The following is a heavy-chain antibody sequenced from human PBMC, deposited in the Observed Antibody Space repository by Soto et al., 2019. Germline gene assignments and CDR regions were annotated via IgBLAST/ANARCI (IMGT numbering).Heavy chain of an antibody. V-gene: IGHV1-69*01. D-gene: IGHD1-20*01. CDR1: GGTFSTYS. J-gene: IGHJ6*04. CDR3: ARGGRYPKSSSYYGMDV. Sequence: HVQLVQSGAEVKKPGSSVKVSCKASGGTFSTYSISWVRQAPGQGLEWMGGSPPLFGTSKYAQNFQGRVTITADEATSAAYMELSSLRSDDTAVHYCARGGRYPKSSSYYGMDVWGKGTTVTVSS. CDR2: SPPLFGTS.